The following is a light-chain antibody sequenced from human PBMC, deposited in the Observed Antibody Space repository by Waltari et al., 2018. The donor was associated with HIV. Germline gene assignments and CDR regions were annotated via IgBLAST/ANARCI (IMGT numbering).Light chain of an antibody. Sequence: DIVLTQSPGTLSLSPGERATLSCRASQSVSSSHLAWYQQKPGQAPRPLSYGASSRATGIPDRFSGSESGTDFTHTSSRLEPEDIAEDYCQQYGSSPPVSFGQGTKLEIK. V-gene: IGKV3-20*01. CDR2: GAS. CDR3: QQYGSSPPVS. J-gene: IGKJ2*03. CDR1: QSVSSSH.